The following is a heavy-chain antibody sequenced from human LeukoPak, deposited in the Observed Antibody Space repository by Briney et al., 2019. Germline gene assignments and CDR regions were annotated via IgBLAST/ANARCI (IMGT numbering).Heavy chain of an antibody. D-gene: IGHD3-22*01. CDR2: IYYSGST. J-gene: IGHJ4*02. CDR1: GGSISSSSYS. V-gene: IGHV4-39*01. CDR3: ASRGSANYYDSSGYYDY. Sequence: SETLSLTCTVSGGSISSSSYSWGWLRQPPGKGLEWIGSIYYSGSTYYNPSLKSRVTISVDTSKNQFSLKLSSVTAADTAVYYCASRGSANYYDSSGYYDYWGQGTLVTVSS.